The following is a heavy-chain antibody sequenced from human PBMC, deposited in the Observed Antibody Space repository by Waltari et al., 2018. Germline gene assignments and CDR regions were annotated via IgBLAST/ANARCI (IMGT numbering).Heavy chain of an antibody. V-gene: IGHV4-34*01. CDR3: ASVDYYDSSGPDAFDI. CDR1: GGSFSGYY. J-gene: IGHJ3*02. D-gene: IGHD3-22*01. Sequence: QVQLQQWGAGLLKPSETLSLTCAVYGGSFSGYYWCWIRQPPGKGLEWIGEINHSGSTNYNPSLKSRVTISVDTPKNQFSLKLSSVTAADTAVYYCASVDYYDSSGPDAFDIWGQGTMVTVSS. CDR2: INHSGST.